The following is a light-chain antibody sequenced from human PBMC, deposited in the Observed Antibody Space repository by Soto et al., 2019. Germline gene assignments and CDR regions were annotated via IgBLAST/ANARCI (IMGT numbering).Light chain of an antibody. V-gene: IGLV2-14*01. CDR2: DVS. J-gene: IGLJ1*01. Sequence: QSALTQPASVSGSPGQSITISCTGTSSDVGGYNYVSWYQQYPGKAPQLMIYDVSNRPSGVSDRFSGFKSGNTASLTISGLQAEDEADYYCCSFTSSNTRVFGTGTKLTVL. CDR3: CSFTSSNTRV. CDR1: SSDVGGYNY.